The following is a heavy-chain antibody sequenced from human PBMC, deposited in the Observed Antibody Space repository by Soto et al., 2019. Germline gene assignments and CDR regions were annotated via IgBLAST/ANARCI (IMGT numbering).Heavy chain of an antibody. J-gene: IGHJ3*02. V-gene: IGHV1-46*01. CDR1: GYTFTSYY. D-gene: IGHD3-22*01. Sequence: ASVKVSCKASGYTFTSYYMHWLRQSPGQGLEWMGIINPSGGSTSYAQKFQGRVTMTRDTSTSTVYMELSSLRSEDTAVYYCASYDSSGYPYAFDIWGQGTMVTVSS. CDR3: ASYDSSGYPYAFDI. CDR2: INPSGGST.